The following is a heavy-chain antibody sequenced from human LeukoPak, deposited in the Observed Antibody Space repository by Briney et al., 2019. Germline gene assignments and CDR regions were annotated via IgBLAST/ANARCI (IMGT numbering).Heavy chain of an antibody. J-gene: IGHJ4*02. CDR3: AGERSDMTDY. CDR1: GFTFSSHW. D-gene: IGHD3-10*01. V-gene: IGHV3-74*01. CDR2: INSDGSST. Sequence: QTGGSLRLSCAASGFTFSSHWMHWVRHAPGRVLVWVSRINSDGSSTSYADSVKGRFTISRDNAKNTLYLQMNSLRADDTAVYYCAGERSDMTDYWGQGTLVTVSS.